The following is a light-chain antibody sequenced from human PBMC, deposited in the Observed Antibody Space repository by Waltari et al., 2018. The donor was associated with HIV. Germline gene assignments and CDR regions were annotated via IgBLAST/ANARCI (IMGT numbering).Light chain of an antibody. CDR3: QQYGGSSFT. CDR1: QSVSSSY. Sequence: EIVLTQSPGTLSLSPGERATLSCRASQSVSSSYLAWYQQKSGQAPRLLIYGASSRATGIPDRFSGSGSGTEFTLTIARLEPEDFAVYYCQQYGGSSFTFGPGTKVDIK. CDR2: GAS. V-gene: IGKV3-20*01. J-gene: IGKJ3*01.